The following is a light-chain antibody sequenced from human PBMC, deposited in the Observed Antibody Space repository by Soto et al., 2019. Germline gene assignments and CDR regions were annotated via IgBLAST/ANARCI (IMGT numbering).Light chain of an antibody. V-gene: IGKV1-39*01. CDR2: GAS. CDR1: QSIRTS. J-gene: IGKJ1*01. Sequence: QMSQSPSSLSASVGARVTITCRASQSIRTSLNWYQQKPGKAPRLLIYGASTLQSGVPSRFSGSGSATDFTLTISSLQPEDFAIYYCQQSYTTPRTFGQGKKVEI. CDR3: QQSYTTPRT.